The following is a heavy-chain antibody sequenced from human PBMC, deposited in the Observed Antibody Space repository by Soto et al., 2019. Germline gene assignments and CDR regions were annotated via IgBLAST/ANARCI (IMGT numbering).Heavy chain of an antibody. V-gene: IGHV3-21*01. CDR2: ISGSGNYT. D-gene: IGHD4-4*01. CDR3: AREGINNYNEYYFDS. J-gene: IGHJ4*02. CDR1: GFTFSSYS. Sequence: SLRLSCAASGFTFSSYSMNWVRQAPGKGLEWVSSISGSGNYTHYADFLRGRFTISRDNAKTSLYLQVNSLRAEDTAVYYCAREGINNYNEYYFDSWGQGTVVTVSS.